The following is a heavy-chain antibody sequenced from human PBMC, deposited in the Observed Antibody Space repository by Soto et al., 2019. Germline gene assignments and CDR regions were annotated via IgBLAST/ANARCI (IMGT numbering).Heavy chain of an antibody. D-gene: IGHD3-10*01. J-gene: IGHJ6*02. CDR3: DTSFGEVRGRYGHYFGLDV. Sequence: QITLKESGPTLVKPTQTLTLTCTFSGFSLSTPAVGVGWIRQPQGKALEWLALFYWDDDKTYRPSLKTRLSISRGTSKNQVALTMNNMDPVDTATYYCDTSFGEVRGRYGHYFGLDVWGQGTTVTVSS. V-gene: IGHV2-5*02. CDR2: FYWDDDK. CDR1: GFSLSTPAVG.